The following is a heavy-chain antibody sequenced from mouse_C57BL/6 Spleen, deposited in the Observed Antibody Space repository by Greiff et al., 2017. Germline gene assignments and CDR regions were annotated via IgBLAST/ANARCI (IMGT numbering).Heavy chain of an antibody. CDR1: GYSITSGYY. CDR2: ISYDGSN. Sequence: EVKLVESGPGLVKPSQSLSLTCSVTGYSITSGYYWNWIRQFPGNKLEWMGYISYDGSNNYNPSLKNRISITRDTSKNQFFLKLNSVTTEDTATYYCAREGDDGYFNYAMDYWGQGTSVTVSS. V-gene: IGHV3-6*01. CDR3: AREGDDGYFNYAMDY. J-gene: IGHJ4*01. D-gene: IGHD2-3*01.